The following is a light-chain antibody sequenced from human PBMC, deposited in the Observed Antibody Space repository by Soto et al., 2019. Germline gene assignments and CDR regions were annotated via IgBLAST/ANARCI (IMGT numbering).Light chain of an antibody. J-gene: IGKJ1*01. CDR3: QQYNNWPS. CDR1: QTVSRN. Sequence: EVVMTQSPATLSVSPGERATLSCRASQTVSRNLAWYQQRPGQAPRLLIYDISNGAAGVPARFSGSGSETEFTLTIRSLQSEDFAVYFCQQYNNWPSFGQGTKVHIK. V-gene: IGKV3-15*01. CDR2: DIS.